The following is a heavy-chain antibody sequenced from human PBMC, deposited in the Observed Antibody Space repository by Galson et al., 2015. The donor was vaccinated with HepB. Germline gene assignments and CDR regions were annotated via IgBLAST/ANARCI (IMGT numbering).Heavy chain of an antibody. Sequence: SLRLSCAASGFTFSTYTMNWVRQAPGKGLEWVSSISTSSSYIYYADSVKGRFTISRDNARNSLYLQMNNLRAEDTAVYYCARDRLGYCSGGSCYSNSAGYYGMDVWGQGTTVTVSS. J-gene: IGHJ6*02. CDR3: ARDRLGYCSGGSCYSNSAGYYGMDV. V-gene: IGHV3-21*01. CDR1: GFTFSTYT. CDR2: ISTSSSYI. D-gene: IGHD2-15*01.